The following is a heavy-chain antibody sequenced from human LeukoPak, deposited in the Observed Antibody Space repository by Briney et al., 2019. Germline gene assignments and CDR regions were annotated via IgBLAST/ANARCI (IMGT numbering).Heavy chain of an antibody. D-gene: IGHD5-18*01. J-gene: IGHJ5*02. Sequence: PGGSLKLSCAASGFTFSGSAMHWVRQASGKGLERVGRIRSKANSYATAYAASVKGRFTISRDDSKNTAYLQMNSLKTEDTAVYYCTRHSSGYSYGYAWGQGTLVTVSS. CDR3: TRHSSGYSYGYA. CDR1: GFTFSGSA. V-gene: IGHV3-73*01. CDR2: IRSKANSYAT.